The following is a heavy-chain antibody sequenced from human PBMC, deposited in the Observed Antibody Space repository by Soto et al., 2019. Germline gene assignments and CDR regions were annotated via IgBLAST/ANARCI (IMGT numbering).Heavy chain of an antibody. CDR3: VSTVVVVAATPSFYY. CDR2: ISGSGGST. J-gene: IGHJ4*02. V-gene: IGHV3-23*01. D-gene: IGHD2-15*01. CDR1: GFTFSSYA. Sequence: PGGSLRLSCAASGFTFSSYAMSWVRQAPGKGLQWVSAISGSGGSTYYADSVKGRFTISRDNSKNTLYLQMNSLRAEDTAVYYCVSTVVVVAATPSFYYWGQGTLVTVSS.